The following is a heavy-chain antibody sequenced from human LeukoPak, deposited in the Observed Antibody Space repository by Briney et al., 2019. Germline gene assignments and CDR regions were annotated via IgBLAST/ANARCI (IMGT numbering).Heavy chain of an antibody. Sequence: GGSLRLSCEASGFSFSSYNMDWVRQTPGKGLEWISSITTSSTYTFYADSVKGRFTISRDNARNSLYLQMNSLRVEDTAVYYCAKIPQVATVTVPNFDHWGQGTLVTVSS. D-gene: IGHD2-21*01. CDR1: GFSFSSYN. CDR3: AKIPQVATVTVPNFDH. CDR2: ITTSSTYT. V-gene: IGHV3-21*04. J-gene: IGHJ4*02.